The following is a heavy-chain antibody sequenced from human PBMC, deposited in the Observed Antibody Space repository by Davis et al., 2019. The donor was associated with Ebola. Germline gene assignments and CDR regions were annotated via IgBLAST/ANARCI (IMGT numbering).Heavy chain of an antibody. V-gene: IGHV3-21*01. D-gene: IGHD6-19*01. CDR2: ISSSSSYI. J-gene: IGHJ5*02. CDR3: ARVKQWLVAAGWFDP. CDR1: AFTLSSYS. Sequence: AGSLSLSCAVSAFTLSSYSMNWARHPPGKGLEWVSSISSSSSYIYYADSVKGRFTISRDNAKNSLYLQMTSLRAEDTAVYYCARVKQWLVAAGWFDPWGQGTLVTVSS.